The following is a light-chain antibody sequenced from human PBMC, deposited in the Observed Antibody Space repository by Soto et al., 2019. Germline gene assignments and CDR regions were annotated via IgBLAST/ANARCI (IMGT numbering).Light chain of an antibody. CDR3: QQYGANSPWT. CDR1: QNINDW. CDR2: KAS. Sequence: DIQVTQSPSTLSASVGDRVTINCRASQNINDWLAWYQQKSGKAPKVLIYKASSLESGVPSRFSGSGSGTEFTLTISSLQTEDFATYYCQQYGANSPWTSGQGTKVEIK. J-gene: IGKJ1*01. V-gene: IGKV1-5*03.